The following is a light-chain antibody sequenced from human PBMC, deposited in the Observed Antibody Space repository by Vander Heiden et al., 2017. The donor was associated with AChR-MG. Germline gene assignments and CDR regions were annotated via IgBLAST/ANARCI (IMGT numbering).Light chain of an antibody. Sequence: DIQMTQSPSTLSASVGDRVTINCRASQSISGWLAWYQQKPGKAPNLLIYKASTLESGVPSRFSGSGSGTEFTLTITSLQPDDFATYYCQQDNTYPLTFGGGTKVEIK. J-gene: IGKJ4*01. CDR2: KAS. CDR3: QQDNTYPLT. CDR1: QSISGW. V-gene: IGKV1-5*03.